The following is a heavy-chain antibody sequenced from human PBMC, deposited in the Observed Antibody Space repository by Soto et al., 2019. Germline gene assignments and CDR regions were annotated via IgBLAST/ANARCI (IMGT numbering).Heavy chain of an antibody. Sequence: ASLKVSCKASGCTFSSYTIGWVRQAPGQGLEWMGWINGGNGNTKSSQKFQGRVTITRDTSASTAYMELSSLRSEDTAVYYCAVGIQAAFDIWGQGTMVTVSS. D-gene: IGHD7-27*01. CDR1: GCTFSSYT. CDR2: INGGNGNT. CDR3: AVGIQAAFDI. V-gene: IGHV1-3*01. J-gene: IGHJ3*02.